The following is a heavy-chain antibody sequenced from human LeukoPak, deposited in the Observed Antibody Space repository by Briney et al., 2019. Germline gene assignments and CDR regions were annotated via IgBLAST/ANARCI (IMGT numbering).Heavy chain of an antibody. CDR2: IYSGGST. Sequence: SGGSLRLSSAASGFTVSSNYMSWVRQAPAKGLEWVSVIYSGGSTYYADSVKGRFTISRDNAKNSLYLQMNSLRAEDTAVYYCARVMVRGAIRPSFFDYWGQGTLVTVSS. V-gene: IGHV3-53*01. D-gene: IGHD3-10*01. CDR1: GFTVSSNY. J-gene: IGHJ4*02. CDR3: ARVMVRGAIRPSFFDY.